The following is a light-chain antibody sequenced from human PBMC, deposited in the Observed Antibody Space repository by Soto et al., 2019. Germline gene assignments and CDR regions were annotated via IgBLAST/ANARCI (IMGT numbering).Light chain of an antibody. CDR2: EVS. CDR3: CSYAGSSTPLI. Sequence: QSVLTQPASVSGSPGQSITISCTGTSSDVGSYNLVSWYQQHPVKAPKLMIYEVSKPPSGVSNRFSGTKSGNTASLTISGLQAEDEADYYCCSYAGSSTPLICGTGTKVTVL. J-gene: IGLJ1*01. V-gene: IGLV2-23*02. CDR1: SSDVGSYNL.